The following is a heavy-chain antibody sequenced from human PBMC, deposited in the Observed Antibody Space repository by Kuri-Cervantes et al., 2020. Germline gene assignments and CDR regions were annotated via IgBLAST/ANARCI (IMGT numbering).Heavy chain of an antibody. J-gene: IGHJ5*02. V-gene: IGHV3-7*04. Sequence: GESLKISCAASGFTFSSYAMSWFRQAPGKGLEWVANIKQDGSEKYYVDSVKGRFTISRDNAKNSLYLQMNSLRAEDTAVYYCARVGYDILTGSDNWFDPWGQGTLVTVSS. CDR1: GFTFSSYA. CDR2: IKQDGSEK. CDR3: ARVGYDILTGSDNWFDP. D-gene: IGHD3-9*01.